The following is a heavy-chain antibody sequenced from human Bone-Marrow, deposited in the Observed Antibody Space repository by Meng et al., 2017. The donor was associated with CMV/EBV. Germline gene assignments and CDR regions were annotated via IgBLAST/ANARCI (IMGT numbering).Heavy chain of an antibody. Sequence: GESLKIHCQGSGYSFTSYWIGWVRQMPGKGLEWMGIIYPGDSDTRYSPSFQGQVTISADKSISTAYLQWSSLKASDTAVYYCARQTYSGSYWFDYWGQGTLVTVSS. CDR2: IYPGDSDT. J-gene: IGHJ4*02. D-gene: IGHD1-26*01. CDR3: ARQTYSGSYWFDY. CDR1: GYSFTSYW. V-gene: IGHV5-51*01.